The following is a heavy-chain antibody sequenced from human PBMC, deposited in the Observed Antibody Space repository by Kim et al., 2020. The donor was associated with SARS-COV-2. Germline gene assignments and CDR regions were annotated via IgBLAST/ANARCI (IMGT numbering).Heavy chain of an antibody. CDR3: ARLEGRYGSGGPVDY. CDR1: GGSISSSSYY. V-gene: IGHV4-39*07. CDR2: IYYSGST. Sequence: SETLSLTCTVSGGSISSSSYYWGWIRQPPGKGLEWIGSIYYSGSTYYNPSLKSRVTISVDTSKNQFSLKLSSVTAADTAVYYCARLEGRYGSGGPVDYWGQGTLVTVSS. J-gene: IGHJ4*02. D-gene: IGHD3-10*01.